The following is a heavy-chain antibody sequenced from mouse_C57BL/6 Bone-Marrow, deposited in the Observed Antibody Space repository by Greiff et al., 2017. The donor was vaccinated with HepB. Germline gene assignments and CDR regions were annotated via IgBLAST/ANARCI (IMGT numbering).Heavy chain of an antibody. CDR1: GFNIKDDY. Sequence: EVQLKESGAELVRPGASVKLSCTASGFNIKDDYMHWVKQRPEQGLEWIGWIDPENGDTEYASKFQGKATITADTSSNTAYLQLSSLTSEDTAVYYCTTRGPAWFAYWGQGTLVTVSA. V-gene: IGHV14-4*01. CDR3: TTRGPAWFAY. J-gene: IGHJ3*01. CDR2: IDPENGDT.